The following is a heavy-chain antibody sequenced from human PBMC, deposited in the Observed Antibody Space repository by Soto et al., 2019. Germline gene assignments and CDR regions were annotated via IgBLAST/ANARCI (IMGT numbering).Heavy chain of an antibody. J-gene: IGHJ4*02. CDR3: ARDFVVVPSALYYFDY. CDR2: INPSGGST. CDR1: GYTFTSYC. D-gene: IGHD2-2*01. Sequence: GASVKVSCKASGYTFTSYCMHWVRHAPGQGLEWVGIINPSGGSTSYTQKFQGRVTMTRDTSTSTVYMELSSLRSEDTAVYYCARDFVVVPSALYYFDYWGQGTLVTVSS. V-gene: IGHV1-46*01.